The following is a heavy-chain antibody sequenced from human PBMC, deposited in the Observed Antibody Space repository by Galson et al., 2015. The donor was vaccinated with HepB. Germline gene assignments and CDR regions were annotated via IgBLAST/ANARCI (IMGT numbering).Heavy chain of an antibody. D-gene: IGHD6-19*01. CDR3: ASIALVAGTSDY. V-gene: IGHV3-30-3*01. CDR1: GFTFSSYA. Sequence: SLRLSCAASGFTFSSYAMHWVRQAPGKGLEWVAVISYDGSNKYYADSVKGRFTISRDNSKNTLYLQMNSLRAEDTAVYYCASIALVAGTSDYWGQGTLVTVSS. J-gene: IGHJ4*02. CDR2: ISYDGSNK.